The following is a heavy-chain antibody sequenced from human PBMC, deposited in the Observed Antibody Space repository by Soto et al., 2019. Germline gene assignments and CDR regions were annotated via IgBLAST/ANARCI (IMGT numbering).Heavy chain of an antibody. J-gene: IGHJ6*02. CDR3: TRHLADTAMHYYYYGMDV. Sequence: GGSLRLSCAASGFTFSGSAMHWVRQASGKGLEWVGRIRSKANSYATAYAASVKGRFTISRDDSKNTAYLQMNSLKTEDTAVYYCTRHLADTAMHYYYYGMDVWGQGTTVTVSS. CDR2: IRSKANSYAT. V-gene: IGHV3-73*01. D-gene: IGHD5-18*01. CDR1: GFTFSGSA.